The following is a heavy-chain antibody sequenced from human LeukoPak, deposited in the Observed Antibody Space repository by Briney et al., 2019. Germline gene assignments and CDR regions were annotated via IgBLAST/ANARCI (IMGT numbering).Heavy chain of an antibody. CDR3: ARDLRRATTGGFYFDY. CDR2: IYSGGST. J-gene: IGHJ4*02. CDR1: GFTVSSNY. V-gene: IGHV3-53*01. Sequence: GGSLRLSCAASGFTVSSNYVSWVRQAPGKGLEWVSVIYSGGSTYYADSVKGRFTISRDNSKNTLYLQMNSLRAEDTAVYYCARDLRRATTGGFYFDYWGQGTLVTVSS. D-gene: IGHD4-17*01.